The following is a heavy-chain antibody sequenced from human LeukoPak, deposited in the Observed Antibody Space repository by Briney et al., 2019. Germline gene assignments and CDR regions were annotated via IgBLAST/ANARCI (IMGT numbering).Heavy chain of an antibody. J-gene: IGHJ4*02. CDR2: ISYLSSHV. CDR1: GSTFSDYD. V-gene: IGHV3-21*01. D-gene: IGHD3-16*01. Sequence: GGSLRLSCSASGSTFSDYDMNWVRQAPGKGLEWVSSISYLSSHVYYGDSVKGRFSISRDNAKNSLYLQMNSLGAEDTAIYYCGRAFPPLRTSSAGDLWGQGILVTVSS. CDR3: GRAFPPLRTSSAGDL.